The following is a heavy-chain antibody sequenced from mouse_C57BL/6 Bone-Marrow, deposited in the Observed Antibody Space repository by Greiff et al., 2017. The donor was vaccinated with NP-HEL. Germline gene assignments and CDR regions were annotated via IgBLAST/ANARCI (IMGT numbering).Heavy chain of an antibody. CDR3: AKTPYYYGSSFYAMDY. Sequence: QVQLQQSGPGLVQPSQSLSITCTVSGFSLTSYGVHWARQSPGKGLEWLGVIWRGGSTDYNAAFMSRLSITKDNSKSQVFFKMNSLQADDTAIYYCAKTPYYYGSSFYAMDYWGQGTSVTVSS. D-gene: IGHD1-1*01. J-gene: IGHJ4*01. V-gene: IGHV2-5*01. CDR1: GFSLTSYG. CDR2: IWRGGST.